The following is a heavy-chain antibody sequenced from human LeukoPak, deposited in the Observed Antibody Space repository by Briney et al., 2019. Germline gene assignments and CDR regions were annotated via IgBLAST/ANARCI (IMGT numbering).Heavy chain of an antibody. Sequence: GGSLRLSCSASGFTFSSYAMNWVRQAPGKGLEWVSSISSSSSYIYYADSVKGRFTISRDNAKNSLYLQMNSLRAEDTAVYYCARDRDTAMVRYDYWGQGTLVTVSP. CDR1: GFTFSSYA. CDR3: ARDRDTAMVRYDY. D-gene: IGHD5-18*01. J-gene: IGHJ4*02. CDR2: ISSSSSYI. V-gene: IGHV3-21*01.